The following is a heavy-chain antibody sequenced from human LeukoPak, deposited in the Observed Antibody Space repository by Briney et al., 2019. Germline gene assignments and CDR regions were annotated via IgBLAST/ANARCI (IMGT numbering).Heavy chain of an antibody. J-gene: IGHJ6*04. CDR1: GFTVSNSA. D-gene: IGHD2-8*02. V-gene: IGHV1-58*01. CDR3: AAASVAPGGHFYGMDV. Sequence: ASVKVSCKASGFTVSNSAVQGVRQARGQRLEWIGWIVVARGKTNYAQSFQGRLTVSRDMSTSTAYMEVGSLRSEDTAVYYCAAASVAPGGHFYGMDVWGKGTTVTVSS. CDR2: IVVARGKT.